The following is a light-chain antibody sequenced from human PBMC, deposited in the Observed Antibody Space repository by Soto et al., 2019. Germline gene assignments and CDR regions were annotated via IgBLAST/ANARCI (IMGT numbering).Light chain of an antibody. V-gene: IGKV1-39*01. J-gene: IGKJ2*01. CDR1: QSISSY. CDR3: QLSYSTPHT. CDR2: AAS. Sequence: DIQMTQSPSSLAASVGVRVTVSCRASQSISSYLYWYQHKPGKAPKLLIYAASSLQSGVPSRFSGSGAGTEFPLPISILQPEDFATNYCQLSYSTPHTVGQGTKLDIK.